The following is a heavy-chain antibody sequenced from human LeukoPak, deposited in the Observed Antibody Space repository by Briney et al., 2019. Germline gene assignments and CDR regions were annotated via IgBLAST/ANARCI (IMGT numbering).Heavy chain of an antibody. J-gene: IGHJ4*02. Sequence: GGSLRLSCAASGFTFSNAWMSWVRQAPGKGLEWVGFIRSKAYGGTTEYAASVKGRFTISRDDSESIAYLQMNSLRTEDTAVYYCTRDPIVVVTAISDYFDYWGQGTLVTVSS. V-gene: IGHV3-49*04. D-gene: IGHD2-21*02. CDR1: GFTFSNAW. CDR3: TRDPIVVVTAISDYFDY. CDR2: IRSKAYGGTT.